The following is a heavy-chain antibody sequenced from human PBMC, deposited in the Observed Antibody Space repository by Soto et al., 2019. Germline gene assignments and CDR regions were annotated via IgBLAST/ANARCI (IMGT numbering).Heavy chain of an antibody. V-gene: IGHV4-61*01. Sequence: QVQLQESGPGLVKPSETLSLTCTVSGGSVNSDSYYWSWIRQPPGKRLEWIGSLYYSGSTNYNPSLKSRVTISVDTSKNQFSLKLSSVTAAXXAXXXXXXXXREFSSSGGLDVWGQGTTVTVSS. CDR2: LYYSGST. CDR1: GGSVNSDSYY. CDR3: XXXXREFSSSGGLDV. D-gene: IGHD3-10*01. J-gene: IGHJ6*02.